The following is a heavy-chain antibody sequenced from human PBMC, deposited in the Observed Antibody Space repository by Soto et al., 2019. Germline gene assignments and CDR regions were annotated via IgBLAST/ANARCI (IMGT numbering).Heavy chain of an antibody. CDR1: GGSFSGYY. J-gene: IGHJ4*02. CDR2: INHSGST. V-gene: IGHV4-34*01. CDR3: ARGHSWYRGIYYFDY. Sequence: PSETLSLTCAVYGGSFSGYYWSWIRQPPGKGLEWIGEINHSGSTNYNPSLKSRVTISVDTSKNQFSLKLSSVTAADTAVYYCARGHSWYRGIYYFDYWGQGTLVTVSS. D-gene: IGHD6-13*01.